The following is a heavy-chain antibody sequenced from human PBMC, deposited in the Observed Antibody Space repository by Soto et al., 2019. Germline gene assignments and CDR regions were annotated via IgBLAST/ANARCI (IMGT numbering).Heavy chain of an antibody. CDR2: INHSGST. Sequence: QVQLQQWGAGLLKPSETLSLTCAVYGGSFSGYYWNWIRQPPGKGLEWIGEINHSGSTNYNPSPKSRVTISVDTSKNQFSLKLSSVTAADTAVYYCARVSGIYYYGMDVWGQGTTVTVSS. CDR1: GGSFSGYY. D-gene: IGHD3-10*01. J-gene: IGHJ6*02. V-gene: IGHV4-34*01. CDR3: ARVSGIYYYGMDV.